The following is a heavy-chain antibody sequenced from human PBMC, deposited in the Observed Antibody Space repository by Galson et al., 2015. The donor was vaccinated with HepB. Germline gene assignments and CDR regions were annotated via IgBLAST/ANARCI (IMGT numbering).Heavy chain of an antibody. V-gene: IGHV3-23*01. CDR2: ISGSSVRT. D-gene: IGHD3-10*01. J-gene: IGHJ4*02. Sequence: SLRLSCAASGFTFSSYAMSWVRQAPGKGLEWVSTISGSSVRTYYADSVKGRFTTSRDNSKNTLYLQMNSLRAEDTAVYYCAKVADYGSGSNYFDNWGQGTLVTVSS. CDR3: AKVADYGSGSNYFDN. CDR1: GFTFSSYA.